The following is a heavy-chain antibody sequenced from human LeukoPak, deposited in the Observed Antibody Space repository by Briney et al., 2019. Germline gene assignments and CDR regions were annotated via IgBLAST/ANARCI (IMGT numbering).Heavy chain of an antibody. CDR3: ARFGTSSSRFFDQ. D-gene: IGHD6-6*01. CDR1: GGSLSAYY. J-gene: IGHJ4*02. Sequence: PSETLSLTCTVSGGSLSAYYWSWIRQPPGKGLEWIGYIHYSGTTNYYPSLKSRVTIALDTSKNQFSLKLNSVTAADTAVYYCARFGTSSSRFFDQWGQGTQVTVSS. CDR2: IHYSGTT. V-gene: IGHV4-59*01.